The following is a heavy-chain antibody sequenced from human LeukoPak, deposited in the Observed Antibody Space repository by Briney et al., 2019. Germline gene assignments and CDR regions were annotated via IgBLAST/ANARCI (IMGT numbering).Heavy chain of an antibody. Sequence: GGSLRLSCAASGFTFSSYSMNWVRQAPGKGLEGVSSISSSSSYIYCADSVKGRFTISRDNAKNSLYLQMNSLRAEDTAVYYCARDGGYYDSSGYYYVGRGLDYWGQGTLVTVSS. CDR2: ISSSSSYI. CDR1: GFTFSSYS. CDR3: ARDGGYYDSSGYYYVGRGLDY. V-gene: IGHV3-21*01. D-gene: IGHD3-22*01. J-gene: IGHJ4*02.